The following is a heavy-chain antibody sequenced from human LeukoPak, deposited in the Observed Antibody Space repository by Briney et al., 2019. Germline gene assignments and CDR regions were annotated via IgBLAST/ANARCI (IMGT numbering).Heavy chain of an antibody. CDR2: MNPNSGNT. D-gene: IGHD5-18*01. J-gene: IGHJ4*02. CDR1: GYTFTSYD. V-gene: IGHV1-8*01. Sequence: ASVKVSCKASGYTFTSYDINWVRQATGQGLGWMGWMNPNSGNTGYAQKFQGRVTMTRNTSISTAYMELSSLRSEDTAVYYSARAREEYSYGYFDYWGQGTLVTVSS. CDR3: ARAREEYSYGYFDY.